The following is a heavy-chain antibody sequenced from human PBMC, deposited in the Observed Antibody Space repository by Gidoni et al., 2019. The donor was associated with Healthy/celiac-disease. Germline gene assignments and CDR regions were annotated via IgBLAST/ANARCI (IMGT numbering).Heavy chain of an antibody. CDR3: ARDQVLWFGELPYYYYGTDV. CDR1: VGSISSGGYY. V-gene: IGHV4-31*03. D-gene: IGHD3-10*01. J-gene: IGHJ6*02. Sequence: QVQLQESGPGLVKPSQTLSLTCTVSVGSISSGGYYWSWIRQHPGKGLEWIGYIYYSGSTYYNPSLKSRVTISVDTSKNQFSLKLSSVTAADTAVYYCARDQVLWFGELPYYYYGTDVWGQGTTVTVSS. CDR2: IYYSGST.